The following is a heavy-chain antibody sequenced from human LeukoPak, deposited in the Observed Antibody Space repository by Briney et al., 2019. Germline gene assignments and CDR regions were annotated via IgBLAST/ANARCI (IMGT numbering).Heavy chain of an antibody. Sequence: GGSLRLSCAASGFTFSSYAMSWVRQAPGKGLEWVSAISGSGGSTYYADSVKGRLTISRDNSKNTLYLQMNSLRAEDTAVYYCAKESPRKMLMVYATYFDYWGQGTLVTVSS. CDR3: AKESPRKMLMVYATYFDY. V-gene: IGHV3-23*01. CDR1: GFTFSSYA. D-gene: IGHD2-8*01. CDR2: ISGSGGST. J-gene: IGHJ4*02.